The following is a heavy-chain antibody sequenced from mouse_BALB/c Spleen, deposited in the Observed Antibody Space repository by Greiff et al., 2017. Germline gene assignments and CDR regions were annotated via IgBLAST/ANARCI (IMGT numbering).Heavy chain of an antibody. D-gene: IGHD1-1*01. Sequence: EVNVVESGGGLVQPGGSLKLSCAASGFTFSSYGMSWVRQTPDKRLELVATINSNGGSTYYPDSVKGRFTISRDNAKNTLYLQMSSLKSEDTAMYYCAREAYYYGSSYSFFDYWGQGTTLTVSS. CDR2: INSNGGST. CDR1: GFTFSSYG. V-gene: IGHV5-6-3*01. J-gene: IGHJ2*01. CDR3: AREAYYYGSSYSFFDY.